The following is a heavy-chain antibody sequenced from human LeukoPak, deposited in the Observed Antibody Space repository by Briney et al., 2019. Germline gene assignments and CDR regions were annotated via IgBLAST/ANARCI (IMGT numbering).Heavy chain of an antibody. V-gene: IGHV3-30*04. D-gene: IGHD6-19*01. CDR2: ISYDGSKK. CDR3: AKAWSSDWYDY. CDR1: GFTFSSYA. Sequence: GGSLRLSCAASGFTFSSYAMHWVRQAPGKGLEWVAVISYDGSKKYYADSVKGRFTISRDNSKNTIYLQMNSLRAEDTAVYYCAKAWSSDWYDYWGQGTLVTVSS. J-gene: IGHJ4*02.